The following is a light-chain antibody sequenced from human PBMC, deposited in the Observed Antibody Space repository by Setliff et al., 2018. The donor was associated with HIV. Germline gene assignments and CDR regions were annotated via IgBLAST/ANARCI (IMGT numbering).Light chain of an antibody. CDR3: CSYAGRDTLI. V-gene: IGLV2-23*02. CDR1: NSDVGSYNL. J-gene: IGLJ2*01. CDR2: DVS. Sequence: ALAQPASVSGSPGQSITISCTGTNSDVGSYNLVSWYQQHPGKAPKLMIYDVSKRPSGVSSRFSGSKSGNAASLTISGLQAEDEADYYCCSYAGRDTLIFGGGTKVTVL.